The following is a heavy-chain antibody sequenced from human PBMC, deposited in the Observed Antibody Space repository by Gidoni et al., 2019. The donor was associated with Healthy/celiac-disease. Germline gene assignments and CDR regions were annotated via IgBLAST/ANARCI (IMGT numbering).Heavy chain of an antibody. J-gene: IGHJ5*02. CDR1: GGSFSAYY. Sequence: QVQLQQWGAGLLKPSETLSLTCAVYGGSFSAYYWSWIRQPPGNGLAGIGEINHSGSTNYNPSLKSRVTISVDTSKNKFALKLSSVTAADTAVYYCARAQRRYFDWLPPGVWFDPWGQGTLVTVSS. V-gene: IGHV4-34*01. CDR3: ARAQRRYFDWLPPGVWFDP. CDR2: INHSGST. D-gene: IGHD3-9*01.